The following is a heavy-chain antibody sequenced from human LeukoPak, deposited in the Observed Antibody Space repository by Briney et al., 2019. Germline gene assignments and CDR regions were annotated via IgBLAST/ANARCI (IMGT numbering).Heavy chain of an antibody. J-gene: IGHJ6*03. CDR3: ARVVARYSRSFYYYYMDV. CDR2: INPNSGGT. D-gene: IGHD6-6*01. V-gene: IGHV1-2*02. Sequence: ASVKVSCKASGYTFTGCYMHWVRQAPGQGLERMGGINPNSGGTNYAQKFQGRVTMTRDTSISTAYMELSRLRSDDTSVYYCARVVARYSRSFYYYYMDVWGKGTTVTVSS. CDR1: GYTFTGCY.